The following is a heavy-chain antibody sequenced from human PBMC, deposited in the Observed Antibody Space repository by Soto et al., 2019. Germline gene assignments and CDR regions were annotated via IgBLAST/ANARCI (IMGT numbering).Heavy chain of an antibody. Sequence: EVQLVQSGAEVKKPGESLRISCKGSGYSFTSYWISWLRQMPGKGLEWMGRIDPSDSYTNYSPSFQGHVTISADKSISTAYLQWSSLKASDTAMYYCATPVQYYYDSSGYYGLDAFDIWGQGTMVTVSS. D-gene: IGHD3-22*01. V-gene: IGHV5-10-1*03. CDR2: IDPSDSYT. J-gene: IGHJ3*02. CDR1: GYSFTSYW. CDR3: ATPVQYYYDSSGYYGLDAFDI.